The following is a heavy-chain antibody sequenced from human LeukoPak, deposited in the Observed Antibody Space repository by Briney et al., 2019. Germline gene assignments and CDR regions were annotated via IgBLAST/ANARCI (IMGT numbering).Heavy chain of an antibody. D-gene: IGHD1-26*01. Sequence: SQTLSLTCAISGDGVSSNNAAWNWIRQSPSRGLEWLGTTYYRSKWLYDYAVSVKSRITISPDAFKNQFSLQLSSVTPEDTAIYYCARRYSGNYYFDYWGQGTQVTVSA. V-gene: IGHV6-1*01. CDR1: GDGVSSNNAA. J-gene: IGHJ4*02. CDR3: ARRYSGNYYFDY. CDR2: TYYRSKWLY.